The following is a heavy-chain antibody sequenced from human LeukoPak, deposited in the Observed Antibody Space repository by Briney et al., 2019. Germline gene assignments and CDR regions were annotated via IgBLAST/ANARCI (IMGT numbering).Heavy chain of an antibody. D-gene: IGHD7-27*01. CDR1: GYTFTGYY. CDR3: ARGPHWDPHFDY. Sequence: ASVKVSCKASGYTFTGYYMHWVRQAPGQGFEWMGWINPNSGGTNYAQKFQGRVTMTRDTSISTAYMELSRLRSDDTAVYYCARGPHWDPHFDYWGQGTLVTVSS. V-gene: IGHV1-2*02. CDR2: INPNSGGT. J-gene: IGHJ4*02.